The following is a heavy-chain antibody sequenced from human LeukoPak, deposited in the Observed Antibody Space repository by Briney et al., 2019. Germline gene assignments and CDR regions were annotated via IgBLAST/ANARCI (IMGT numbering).Heavy chain of an antibody. CDR2: IYHSGST. Sequence: PSETLSLTCTVSGGSISSGGYSWSWIRQPPGKGLEWIGYIYHSGSTYYNPSLKSRVTISVDRSRNQFSLKLSSVTAADTAVYYCASYSQYYNELDYWGQGTLVTVSS. D-gene: IGHD1-1*01. J-gene: IGHJ4*02. V-gene: IGHV4-30-2*01. CDR1: GGSISSGGYS. CDR3: ASYSQYYNELDY.